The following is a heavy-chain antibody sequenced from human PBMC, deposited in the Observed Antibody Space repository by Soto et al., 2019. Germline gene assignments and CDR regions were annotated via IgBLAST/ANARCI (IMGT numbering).Heavy chain of an antibody. CDR1: GGSISSGGYY. CDR3: ARMVRGVIQHDY. J-gene: IGHJ4*02. CDR2: IYYSGST. V-gene: IGHV4-31*03. D-gene: IGHD3-10*01. Sequence: SETLSLTCTVSGGSISSGGYYWSWIRQHPGKGLEWIGYIYYSGSTYYNPSLKSRVTISVDTSKNQFSLKLSSVTAADTAVYYCARMVRGVIQHDYWGQGTQVTVSS.